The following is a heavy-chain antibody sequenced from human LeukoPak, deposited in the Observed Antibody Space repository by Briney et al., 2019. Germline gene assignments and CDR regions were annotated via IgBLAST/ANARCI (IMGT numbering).Heavy chain of an antibody. CDR1: GLTFSSYS. J-gene: IGHJ3*01. V-gene: IGHV3-23*01. CDR3: AKDSYASGRPLHTFDV. CDR2: ISASGSST. D-gene: IGHD3-10*01. Sequence: PGGSLRLSCAASGLTFSSYSMSWVRQAPGKGLYWVSGISASGSSTYYADSVKGRFTISRDNSKNTLYLQMNSLRAEDTAVYYCAKDSYASGRPLHTFDVWGQGTMVTVSS.